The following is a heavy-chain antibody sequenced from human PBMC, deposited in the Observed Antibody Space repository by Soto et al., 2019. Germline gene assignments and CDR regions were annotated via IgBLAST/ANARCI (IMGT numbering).Heavy chain of an antibody. CDR1: GDRFAGCY. J-gene: IGHJ6*02. D-gene: IGHD3-10*01. Sequence: GXSVKVSWKAWGDRFAGCYMRLVRHSPGQGLEWMGWINPNSGGTNYAQKFQGWVTMTRDTSISTAYMDLSRLRSDDTAVYYCARSTMVNYYYYGFDVWGQGTTVTVSS. CDR3: ARSTMVNYYYYGFDV. CDR2: INPNSGGT. V-gene: IGHV1-2*04.